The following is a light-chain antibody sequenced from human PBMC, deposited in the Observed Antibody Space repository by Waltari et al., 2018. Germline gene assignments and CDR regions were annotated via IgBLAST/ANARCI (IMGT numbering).Light chain of an antibody. CDR2: HVS. CDR3: ASETSTTTLYV. CDR1: SSDIGFYTF. J-gene: IGLJ1*01. V-gene: IGLV2-14*03. Sequence: HSALTQPASVSGSPGQSITIPCTGTSSDIGFYTFVSWYQQHPGKAPKVMIYHVSNRPSGVSNRFSGSKSGNTSSVSISGLQPEDEADYYCASETSTTTLYVFGSGTKVTVL.